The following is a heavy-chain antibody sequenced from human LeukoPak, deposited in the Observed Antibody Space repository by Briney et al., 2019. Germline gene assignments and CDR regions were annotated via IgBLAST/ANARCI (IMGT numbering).Heavy chain of an antibody. Sequence: ASVKVSCKVSGYTLTELSMHWVRQAPGKGLEWMGGFDPEDGETIYAQKFQGRVTMTEDTSTDTAYMELSSLRSEDTAVYYCAEQHRGMMDESQLYWNDYYYMDVWGKGTTVTVSS. CDR2: FDPEDGET. D-gene: IGHD1-1*01. J-gene: IGHJ6*03. V-gene: IGHV1-24*01. CDR3: AEQHRGMMDESQLYWNDYYYMDV. CDR1: GYTLTELS.